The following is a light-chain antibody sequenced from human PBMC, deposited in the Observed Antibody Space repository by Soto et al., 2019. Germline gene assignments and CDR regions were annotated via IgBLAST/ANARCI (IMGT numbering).Light chain of an antibody. Sequence: NFMLTQPHSVSESPGKTVTISCTRSSGSIASNYVQWYQQRPGSSPTTVIYEDNQRPSGAPDRFSGSIDSSSNSASLTISGLKTEDEADYYCQSYDSSNHNVVFGGGTKLTVL. CDR1: SGSIASNY. V-gene: IGLV6-57*01. CDR2: EDN. J-gene: IGLJ2*01. CDR3: QSYDSSNHNVV.